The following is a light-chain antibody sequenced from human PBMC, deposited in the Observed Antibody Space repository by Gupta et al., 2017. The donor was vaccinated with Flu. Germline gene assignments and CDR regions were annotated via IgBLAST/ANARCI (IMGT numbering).Light chain of an antibody. CDR2: EVS. CDR1: SSDVGTYNR. J-gene: IGLJ1*01. Sequence: QSALTQPPSVSASSGLAVTISCPVTSSDVGTYNRVPWYQQSPGTAPQLLIYEVSRRPSGVPDRFSGSKSGNTASLTISGLQGEDEADYYCSSYTSSYTYVFGTGTKVTVL. V-gene: IGLV2-18*02. CDR3: SSYTSSYTYV.